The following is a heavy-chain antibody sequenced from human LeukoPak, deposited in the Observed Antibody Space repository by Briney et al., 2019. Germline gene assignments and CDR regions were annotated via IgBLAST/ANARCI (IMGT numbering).Heavy chain of an antibody. Sequence: GGSLRLSCAVSGFTFSDCAMSWVRQAPGRGLEWVSGSKADGTTYYADSVKGRFAMSRDISNNTLYLQINSLRAEGTATYYCAKAPKWGSHKGYFDYWGQGTLVTVSP. CDR2: SKADGTT. D-gene: IGHD3-16*01. V-gene: IGHV3-23*01. CDR3: AKAPKWGSHKGYFDY. J-gene: IGHJ4*02. CDR1: GFTFSDCA.